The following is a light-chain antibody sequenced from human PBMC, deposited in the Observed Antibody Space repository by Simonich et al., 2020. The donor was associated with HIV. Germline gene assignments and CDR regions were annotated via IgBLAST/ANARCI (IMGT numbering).Light chain of an antibody. Sequence: QSALTQPASVSGSPGQSITISCTGTSSDVGSYNLVSWYQQHPGKAPKLMIYEGSKRPSGIRDRFSGSKSGTSATLGITGLQTGDEADYYCGTWDSSLSAGVFGGGTKLTVL. CDR1: SSDVGSYNL. J-gene: IGLJ3*02. CDR3: GTWDSSLSAGV. V-gene: IGLV2-14*02. CDR2: EGS.